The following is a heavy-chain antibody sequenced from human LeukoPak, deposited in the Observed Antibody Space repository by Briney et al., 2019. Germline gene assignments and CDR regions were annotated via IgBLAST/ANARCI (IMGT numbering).Heavy chain of an antibody. J-gene: IGHJ4*02. CDR2: ISISGSTI. CDR1: GSTFSTCE. D-gene: IGHD4-11*01. CDR3: ASRGTTVIPDY. V-gene: IGHV3-48*03. Sequence: GGSLRLSCAASGSTFSTCEMNWGRQAPGKGPEWISYISISGSTISYADSVKGRFTISRDNAKNSLYLQMNSLRAEDTAVYYCASRGTTVIPDYWGQGTLVTVAS.